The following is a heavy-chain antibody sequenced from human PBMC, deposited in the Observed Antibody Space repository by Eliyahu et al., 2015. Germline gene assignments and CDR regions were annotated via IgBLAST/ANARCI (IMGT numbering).Heavy chain of an antibody. CDR1: GFTFSSYG. D-gene: IGHD3-10*01. CDR2: ISYDGSNK. Sequence: QVQLVESGGGVVQPGRSLRLSCAASGFTFSSYGMHWVRQAPGKGLEWVAVISYDGSNKYYADSVKGRFTISRDNSKNTLYLQMNSLRAEDTAVYYCAKDLYYYGSGSPGDYWGQGTLVTVSS. J-gene: IGHJ4*02. V-gene: IGHV3-30*18. CDR3: AKDLYYYGSGSPGDY.